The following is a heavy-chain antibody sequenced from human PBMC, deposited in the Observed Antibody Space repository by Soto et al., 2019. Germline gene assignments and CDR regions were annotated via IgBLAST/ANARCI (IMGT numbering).Heavy chain of an antibody. CDR2: INHSGST. V-gene: IGHV4-34*01. Sequence: SETLSLTCAVYGGSFSGYYWSWIRQPPGKGLEWIGEINHSGSTNYNPSLKSRVTISVDTSKNQFSLKLSSVTAADTAVYYCARAFDDFASFDPWGQGTLVTVSS. CDR3: ARAFDDFASFDP. J-gene: IGHJ5*02. CDR1: GGSFSGYY. D-gene: IGHD3-3*01.